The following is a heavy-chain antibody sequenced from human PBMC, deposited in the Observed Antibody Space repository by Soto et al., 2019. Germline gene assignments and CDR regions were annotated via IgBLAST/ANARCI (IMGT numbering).Heavy chain of an antibody. CDR2: ISSSSSYI. CDR1: GFTFSSYS. V-gene: IGHV3-21*01. J-gene: IGHJ3*02. Sequence: EVQLVESGGGLVKPGGSLRLSCAASGFTFSSYSMNWVRQAPGKGLEWVSSISSSSSYIYYADSVKGRFTISRDNAKNSLYLQMNSLRAEDTALYYCAGYDSSGIDAFDIWGQGKMVTVSS. D-gene: IGHD3-22*01. CDR3: AGYDSSGIDAFDI.